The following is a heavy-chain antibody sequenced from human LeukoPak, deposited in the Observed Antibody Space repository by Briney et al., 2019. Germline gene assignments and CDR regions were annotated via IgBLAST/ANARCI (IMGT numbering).Heavy chain of an antibody. J-gene: IGHJ4*02. CDR2: ITYDGTDK. CDR3: VRQAQEDY. Sequence: GGSLRLSCAASGFTFSSYGMHWVRQAPDKGLEWVALITYDGTDKYFADSVKGRFTISRDNSKDTLFLQMNNLRVEDTAVYYCVRQAQEDYWGQGTLVTVSS. D-gene: IGHD2-15*01. V-gene: IGHV3-30*03. CDR1: GFTFSSYG.